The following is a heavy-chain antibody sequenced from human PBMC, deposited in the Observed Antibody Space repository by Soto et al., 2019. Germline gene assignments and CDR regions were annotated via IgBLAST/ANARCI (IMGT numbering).Heavy chain of an antibody. J-gene: IGHJ4*02. Sequence: EVQLVESGGGLVQPGRSLRLSCAASGFTFDDYAMHWVRQAPGKGLEWVSGISWNSGSIGYADSVKGRFTISRDNAKNSLYLQMNSLRAEDTALYYCAKSRYYYDSSGLAFDYWGQGTLVTVSS. CDR2: ISWNSGSI. V-gene: IGHV3-9*01. D-gene: IGHD3-22*01. CDR1: GFTFDDYA. CDR3: AKSRYYYDSSGLAFDY.